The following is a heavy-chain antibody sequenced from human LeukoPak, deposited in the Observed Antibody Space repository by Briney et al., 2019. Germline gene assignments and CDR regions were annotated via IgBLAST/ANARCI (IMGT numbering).Heavy chain of an antibody. Sequence: SQTLSLTCTVSGGSISSGGYYWSWIRQHPGKGLEWIGYIYYSGSTYYNPSLKSRVTISVDTSKNQFSLKLSSVTAADTAVYYCARGRSGDDAFDIWGQGTMVTVSS. J-gene: IGHJ3*02. CDR1: GGSISSGGYY. CDR3: ARGRSGDDAFDI. V-gene: IGHV4-31*03. D-gene: IGHD3-10*01. CDR2: IYYSGST.